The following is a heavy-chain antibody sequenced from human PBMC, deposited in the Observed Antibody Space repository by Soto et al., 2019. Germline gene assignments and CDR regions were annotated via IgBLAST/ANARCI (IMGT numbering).Heavy chain of an antibody. CDR3: AKDLLRPGRAYGMDV. V-gene: IGHV3-30*18. J-gene: IGHJ6*02. D-gene: IGHD6-25*01. CDR2: ISYDGSNK. Sequence: QVELVESGGGVVQPGRSLRLSCAASGFTFSSYGMHWVRQAPGKGLEWVAVISYDGSNKYYADSVKGRFTISRDNSKNSLFLQMNSLRAEDTAVYYCAKDLLRPGRAYGMDVWGQGTMVTVSS. CDR1: GFTFSSYG.